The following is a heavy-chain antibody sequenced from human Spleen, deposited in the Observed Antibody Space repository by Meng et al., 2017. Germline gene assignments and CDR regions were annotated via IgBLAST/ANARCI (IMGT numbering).Heavy chain of an antibody. CDR2: ISRTGSYM. V-gene: IGHV3-21*01. D-gene: IGHD3-22*01. Sequence: EVQLGESGGGLVKPGGSLRLSCAASGFTFSTYSMNWVRQAPGKGLEWVSSISRTGSYMYYADSVKGRFTISRDNAKNSLYLLMNSLRAEDTALYYCARDEGYYSFDYWGQGTLVTVSS. J-gene: IGHJ4*02. CDR3: ARDEGYYSFDY. CDR1: GFTFSTYS.